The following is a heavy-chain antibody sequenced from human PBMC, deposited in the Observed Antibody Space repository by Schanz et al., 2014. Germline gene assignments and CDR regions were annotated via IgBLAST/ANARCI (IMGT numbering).Heavy chain of an antibody. CDR2: IWSDGSGK. Sequence: QAQLMESGGGVVQPGTSLILSCSVSGFSLNTYGIHWFRQPAGKGLEWVAVIWSDGSGKYYADSVKGRFTISRDNSKNTLYLQMNSLRAEDTSVYFCARVRRRIATPSTPSFRNYYYYAMDVWGQGTTVTVSS. CDR3: ARVRRRIATPSTPSFRNYYYYAMDV. J-gene: IGHJ6*02. D-gene: IGHD6-13*01. CDR1: GFSLNTYG. V-gene: IGHV3-33*01.